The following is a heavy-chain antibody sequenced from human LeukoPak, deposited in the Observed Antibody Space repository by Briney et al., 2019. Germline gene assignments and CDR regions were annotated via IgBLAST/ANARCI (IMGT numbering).Heavy chain of an antibody. CDR3: ARDRFYYDSSGYLDY. J-gene: IGHJ4*02. V-gene: IGHV3-74*01. CDR2: INSDGSST. CDR1: GFTFSSYW. D-gene: IGHD3-22*01. Sequence: PGGSLRLSCAASGFTFSSYWMHWVRQAPGKGLVWVSRINSDGSSTSYADSVKGRFTISRDNAKNSLYLQMNSLRAEDTAVYYCARDRFYYDSSGYLDYWGQGTLVTVSS.